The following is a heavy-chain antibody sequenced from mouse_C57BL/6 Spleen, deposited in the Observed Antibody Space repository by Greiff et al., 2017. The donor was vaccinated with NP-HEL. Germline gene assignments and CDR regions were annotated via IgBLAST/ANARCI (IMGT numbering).Heavy chain of an antibody. D-gene: IGHD4-1*01. CDR3: ARRSWEGYFDY. V-gene: IGHV5-15*01. CDR2: ISNLAYSI. J-gene: IGHJ2*01. CDR1: GFTFSDYG. Sequence: EVQLVESGGGLVQPGGSLKLSCAASGFTFSDYGMAWVRQAPRKGPEWVAFISNLAYSIYYADTVTGRFTISRENAKNTLYLEMSSLRSEDTAMYYCARRSWEGYFDYWGQGTTLTVSS.